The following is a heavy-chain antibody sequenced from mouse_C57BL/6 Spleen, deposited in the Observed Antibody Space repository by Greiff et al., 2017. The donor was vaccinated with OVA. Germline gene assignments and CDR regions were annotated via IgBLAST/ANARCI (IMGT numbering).Heavy chain of an antibody. CDR2: IYPGDGDT. J-gene: IGHJ2*01. V-gene: IGHV1-80*01. CDR3: AYDYDGYFDY. CDR1: GYAFSSYW. Sequence: VKLQESGAELVKPGASVKISCKASGYAFSSYWMNWVKQRPGKGLEWIGQIYPGDGDTNYNGKFKGKATLTADKSSSTAYMQLSSLTSEASAVYFCAYDYDGYFDYWGQGTTLTVSS. D-gene: IGHD2-4*01.